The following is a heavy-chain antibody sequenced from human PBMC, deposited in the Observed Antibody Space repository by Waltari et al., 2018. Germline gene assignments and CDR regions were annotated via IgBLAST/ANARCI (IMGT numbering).Heavy chain of an antibody. V-gene: IGHV3-23*01. J-gene: IGHJ5*02. D-gene: IGHD3-3*02. CDR2: ISYDGRTR. CDR1: GFTFSHHA. Sequence: EVQLSESGGGLVQPGGSLRLSCAASGFTFSHHAMSWVRRAPGKGLEWVSVISYDGRTRYSADSVRDRFTISRDNSRNTFYLEMNSLRAEDTAVYYCARDWRRSLEFFDWLLFALDLWGQGTLVAVSS. CDR3: ARDWRRSLEFFDWLLFALDL.